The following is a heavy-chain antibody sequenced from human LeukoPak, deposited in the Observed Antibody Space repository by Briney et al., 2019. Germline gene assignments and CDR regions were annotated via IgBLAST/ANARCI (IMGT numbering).Heavy chain of an antibody. CDR1: GGSMHISVYY. Sequence: SETLSLTCTVSGGSMHISVYYWGWVRQPPGKGLEWIGSIFYSGSTSYNPSLKSRVTISVDTSNNQFSLKLSSVTAADTAVYYCATTRRLWFGEFDWGQGTLVTVSS. J-gene: IGHJ4*02. D-gene: IGHD3-10*01. V-gene: IGHV4-39*07. CDR2: IFYSGST. CDR3: ATTRRLWFGEFD.